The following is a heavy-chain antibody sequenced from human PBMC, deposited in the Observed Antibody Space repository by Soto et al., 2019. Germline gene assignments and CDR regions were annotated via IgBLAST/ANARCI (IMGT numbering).Heavy chain of an antibody. J-gene: IGHJ4*02. CDR2: ISAYNGNT. CDR1: GYTFTSYG. CDR3: AKDIIVVTTQPYYFYY. Sequence: QVQLLQSGAEVKKPGASVKVSCKASGYTFTSYGISCVRQSPGQGLEWMGWISAYNGNTNYAQKLHVRVTITTDTTTNNAAIELRDLSSDNTALYYCAKDIIVVTTQPYYFYYWGQGTLVTVSS. D-gene: IGHD1-26*01. V-gene: IGHV1-18*01.